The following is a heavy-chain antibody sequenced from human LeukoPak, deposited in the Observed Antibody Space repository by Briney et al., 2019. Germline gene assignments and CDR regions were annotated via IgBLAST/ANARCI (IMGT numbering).Heavy chain of an antibody. J-gene: IGHJ4*02. Sequence: ASVKVSCKASGYTFTNYGINWVRQAPGQGLEWMGWISAYNGNTNYAQKVQGRVTMTIDTSTTTGYMELRSLRSDDTAVYYCARDTRAAVAGDFDYWGQGTLVTVSS. CDR1: GYTFTNYG. D-gene: IGHD6-19*01. CDR3: ARDTRAAVAGDFDY. V-gene: IGHV1-18*04. CDR2: ISAYNGNT.